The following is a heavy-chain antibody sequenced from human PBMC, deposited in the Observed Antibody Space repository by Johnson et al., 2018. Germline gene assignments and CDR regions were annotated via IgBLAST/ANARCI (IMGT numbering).Heavy chain of an antibody. Sequence: QVQLVESGGGVVQPGRSLRLSCAASGFTFSTYGMHWVRQAPGKGLEWVAVIWYDGTNKYYADSVKGRFTITRDNSKDTLYLQMNSLGAEDTAVYYCARDEIAVVPGALDYDYGMEVWGQGTTVRVSS. D-gene: IGHD2-2*01. V-gene: IGHV3-33*01. CDR3: ARDEIAVVPGALDYDYGMEV. CDR2: IWYDGTNK. J-gene: IGHJ6*02. CDR1: GFTFSTYG.